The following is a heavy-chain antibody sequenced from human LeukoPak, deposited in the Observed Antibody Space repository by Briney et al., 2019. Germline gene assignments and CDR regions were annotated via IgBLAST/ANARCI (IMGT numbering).Heavy chain of an antibody. V-gene: IGHV3-30*04. CDR2: ISYDGSNK. Sequence: GGSLRLSCAASGFTFSSYAMHWVRQAPGKGLEWVAVISYDGSNKYYADSVKGRFTISRDNSKNTLYLQMNSLRAEDTAVYYCARGDYYDSSGYYYEAYWGQGTLVTVSS. CDR3: ARGDYYDSSGYYYEAY. D-gene: IGHD3-22*01. J-gene: IGHJ4*02. CDR1: GFTFSSYA.